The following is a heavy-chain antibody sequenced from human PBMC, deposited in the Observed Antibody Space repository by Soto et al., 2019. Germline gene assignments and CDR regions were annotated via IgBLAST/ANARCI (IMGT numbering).Heavy chain of an antibody. CDR3: AAVVRCGGHFYYYGMDV. CDR2: INPNSGAT. V-gene: IGHV1-2*02. J-gene: IGHJ6*02. Sequence: ASVKVSCKASGYTFTDFFVHWVRQAPGQGLEWVGWINPNSGATNYAQNFQGRITLTMDTSISTAYMEVSGLRSDDTAVYYCAAVVRCGGHFYYYGMDVWGQGITVTVSS. CDR1: GYTFTDFF. D-gene: IGHD2-15*01.